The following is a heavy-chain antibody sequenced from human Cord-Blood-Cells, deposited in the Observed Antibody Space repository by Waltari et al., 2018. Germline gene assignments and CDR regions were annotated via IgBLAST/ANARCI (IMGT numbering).Heavy chain of an antibody. CDR2: INHSGST. D-gene: IGHD2-2*01. V-gene: IGHV4-34*01. Sequence: QVQLQQWGAGLLKPSETLSLTCAVYGGSFSGYYWSWIRQPPGKGLEWIGEINHSGSTHYNPALKSRVTISVDTSKNQFSLKLSSVTAADTAVYYCARGGACSSTSCYNWFDPWGQGTLVTVSS. CDR3: ARGGACSSTSCYNWFDP. J-gene: IGHJ5*02. CDR1: GGSFSGYY.